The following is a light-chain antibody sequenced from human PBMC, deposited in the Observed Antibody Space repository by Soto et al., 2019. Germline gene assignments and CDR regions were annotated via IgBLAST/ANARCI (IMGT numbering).Light chain of an antibody. CDR3: QQYNDYNT. CDR1: QNIGSR. Sequence: DIQMTQSPSNLSGSVGDRVTITCRASQNIGSRLAWYQQKVGKAPKLLIYEASTLDTGVPSRFSGSGSGTKFTLTISSLQPDDFATYFCQQYNDYNTFGQGTKLEIE. CDR2: EAS. V-gene: IGKV1-5*03. J-gene: IGKJ2*01.